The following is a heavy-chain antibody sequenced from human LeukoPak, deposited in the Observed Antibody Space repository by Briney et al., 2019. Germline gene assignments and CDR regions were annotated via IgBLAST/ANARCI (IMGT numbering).Heavy chain of an antibody. Sequence: SQALSLTRALSGDSVSSNSAAWNWIRQSPSRGLEWLGRTYYRSKWYNDYAVSVKSRITINPDTSKNQFSPQLNSVTPEDTAVYYCARGSSNIAARDNWFDPWGQGTLVTVSS. J-gene: IGHJ5*02. D-gene: IGHD6-6*01. CDR3: ARGSSNIAARDNWFDP. CDR1: GDSVSSNSAA. CDR2: TYYRSKWYN. V-gene: IGHV6-1*01.